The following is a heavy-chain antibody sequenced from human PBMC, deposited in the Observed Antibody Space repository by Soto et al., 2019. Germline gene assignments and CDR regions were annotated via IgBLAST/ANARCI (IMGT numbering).Heavy chain of an antibody. Sequence: QVQLQESGPGLVKPSETLSLTCTVSGGSISSYYWSWIRQPPGKGLEWIGYIYYSGSTNYNPSLKSRVTISVDTSKNQFSLKLSSVTAADTAVYYCARVPPLRYFDWLREGGYYYGMDVWGQGTTVTVSS. J-gene: IGHJ6*02. D-gene: IGHD3-9*01. V-gene: IGHV4-59*01. CDR1: GGSISSYY. CDR2: IYYSGST. CDR3: ARVPPLRYFDWLREGGYYYGMDV.